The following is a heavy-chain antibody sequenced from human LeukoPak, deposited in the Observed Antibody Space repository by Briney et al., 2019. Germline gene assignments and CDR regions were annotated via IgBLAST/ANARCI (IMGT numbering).Heavy chain of an antibody. CDR3: ARDPIPNPYYCYGMDV. Sequence: GGSLRLSCAASGFTFSSYSMNWVRQAPGKGLEWVSSISSSSSYIYYADSVKGRFTISRDNAKHSLYLQMNSLRAEDTAVYYCARDPIPNPYYCYGMDVWGKGTTVTVSS. J-gene: IGHJ6*04. CDR2: ISSSSSYI. CDR1: GFTFSSYS. V-gene: IGHV3-21*01.